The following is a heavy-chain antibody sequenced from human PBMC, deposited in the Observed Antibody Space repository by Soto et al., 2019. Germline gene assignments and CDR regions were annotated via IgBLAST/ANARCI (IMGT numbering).Heavy chain of an antibody. J-gene: IGHJ6*02. CDR3: ARERNMYGVDA. CDR2: MNPNSGNT. CDR1: GYTFTSYD. Sequence: QVQLVQSGAEVKKPGASVKVSCKASGYTFTSYDINWVRQATGQGLEWMGWMNPNSGNTVYAQKFQGRVTMTRNTSISTAYMELSSLTSYDTAMYYCARERNMYGVDACGQGTTVTVSS. D-gene: IGHD1-1*01. V-gene: IGHV1-8*01.